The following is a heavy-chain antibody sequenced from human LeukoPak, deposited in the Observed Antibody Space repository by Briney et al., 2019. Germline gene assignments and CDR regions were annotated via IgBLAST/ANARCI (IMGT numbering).Heavy chain of an antibody. CDR1: GGSISSYY. J-gene: IGHJ4*02. D-gene: IGHD3-22*01. CDR3: ARTEYYYDSSEYYFDY. V-gene: IGHV4-59*01. CDR2: IYYSGST. Sequence: SETLSLTCTVSGGSISSYYWSWIRQPPGKGLEWLGYIYYSGSTNYNPSLKSRVTISVDTSKNQFSLKLSSVTAADTAVYYCARTEYYYDSSEYYFDYWGQGTLVTVSS.